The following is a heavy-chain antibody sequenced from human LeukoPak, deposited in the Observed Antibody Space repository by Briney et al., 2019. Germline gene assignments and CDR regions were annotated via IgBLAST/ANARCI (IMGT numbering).Heavy chain of an antibody. V-gene: IGHV1-18*01. D-gene: IGHD2-15*01. Sequence: ASLKVSCKASGYTFTSYGISWVRQAPGQGLEWMGWISAYNGNTNYAQKLQGRVTMTTDTSTSTAYMELRSLRSDDTAVYYCARDPCSGGSCYADYWGQGTLVTVSS. J-gene: IGHJ4*02. CDR1: GYTFTSYG. CDR3: ARDPCSGGSCYADY. CDR2: ISAYNGNT.